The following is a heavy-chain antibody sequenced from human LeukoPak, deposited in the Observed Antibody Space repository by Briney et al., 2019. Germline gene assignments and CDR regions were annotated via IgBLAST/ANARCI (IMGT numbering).Heavy chain of an antibody. CDR3: AKVRERQWLYYFDY. CDR1: GFTFRSYE. Sequence: GGSLRLSCAASGFTFRSYEMNWVRQAPGKGLEWVSYISSSGSTIYYADSVKGRFTISRDNAKNSLFLQMNSLRAEDTAVYYCAKVRERQWLYYFDYWGQGTLVTVSS. V-gene: IGHV3-48*03. D-gene: IGHD6-19*01. CDR2: ISSSGSTI. J-gene: IGHJ4*02.